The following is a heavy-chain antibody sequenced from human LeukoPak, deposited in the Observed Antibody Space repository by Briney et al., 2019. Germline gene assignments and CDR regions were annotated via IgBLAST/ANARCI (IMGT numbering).Heavy chain of an antibody. V-gene: IGHV4-34*01. CDR2: INHSGST. CDR3: ARGVRYYYYMDV. CDR1: GGSFSGYY. Sequence: SETLSRTCAVYGGSFSGYYWSWIRQPPGKGLEWIGEINHSGSTNYNPSLKSRVTISVDTSKNQFSLKLSSVTAADTAVYYCARGVRYYYYMDVWGKGTTVTISS. J-gene: IGHJ6*03.